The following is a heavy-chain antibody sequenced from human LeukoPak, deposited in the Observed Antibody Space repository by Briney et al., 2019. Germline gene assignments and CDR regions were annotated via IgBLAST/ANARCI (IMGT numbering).Heavy chain of an antibody. CDR3: ARERAGIVVVPAAIDYYYYYMDV. CDR2: INSNGGGT. D-gene: IGHD2-2*01. Sequence: ASVNVPCKASGYTFTGYQMDWVRQAPGQELEWMGRINSNGGGTKYAQKFQDRVTLSRDTSVSTAYMELSRLTSDDTAVYYCARERAGIVVVPAAIDYYYYYMDVWGKGTTVTVSS. V-gene: IGHV1-2*06. J-gene: IGHJ6*03. CDR1: GYTFTGYQ.